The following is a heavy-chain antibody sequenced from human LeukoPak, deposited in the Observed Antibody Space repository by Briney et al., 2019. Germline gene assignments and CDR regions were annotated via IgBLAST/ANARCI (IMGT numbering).Heavy chain of an antibody. CDR2: LSGGGDSR. D-gene: IGHD3-10*01. J-gene: IGHJ4*02. CDR1: GFAFSNYA. CDR3: AKAVRSMVTGGGYFDS. Sequence: GGSLRLSCAASGFAFSNYAMSWVRQAPGKGLEWVSSLSGGGDSRYYADSVMGRFTISRDNSKNTLYLQINSLRAEDTAVYYCAKAVRSMVTGGGYFDSWGQGTLVTVSS. V-gene: IGHV3-23*01.